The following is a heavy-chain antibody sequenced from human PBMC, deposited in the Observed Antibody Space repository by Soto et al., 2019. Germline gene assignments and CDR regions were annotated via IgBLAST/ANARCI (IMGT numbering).Heavy chain of an antibody. CDR2: ITDSGGDT. Sequence: HPGGSLRLSCAASGFSFSNFAMGWVRQAPGKGLDWISGITDSGGDTYYADSVRGRFTTSRDNSKNTLDLQMDSLRAEDTAVYYCAKGSGTSRPYYFDFWGQGTLVTVSS. J-gene: IGHJ4*02. D-gene: IGHD2-2*01. CDR3: AKGSGTSRPYYFDF. V-gene: IGHV3-23*01. CDR1: GFSFSNFA.